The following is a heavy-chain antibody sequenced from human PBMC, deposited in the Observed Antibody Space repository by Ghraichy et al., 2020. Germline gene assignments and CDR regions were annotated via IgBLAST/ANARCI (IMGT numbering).Heavy chain of an antibody. CDR1: GFTFSSYS. CDR2: ISSSSTI. CDR3: ARVLYSGYDDYGMDV. J-gene: IGHJ6*02. V-gene: IGHV3-48*02. Sequence: ESLNISCAASGFTFSSYSMNWVRQAPGKGLEWVSYISSSSTIYYADSVKGRFTISRDNAKNSLYLQMNSLRDEDTAVYYCARVLYSGYDDYGMDVWGQGTTVTVSS. D-gene: IGHD5-12*01.